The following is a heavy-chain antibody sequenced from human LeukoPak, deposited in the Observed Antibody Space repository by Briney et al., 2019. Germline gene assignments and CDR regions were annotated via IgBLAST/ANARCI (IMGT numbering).Heavy chain of an antibody. CDR1: GGSVRSSSYY. Sequence: SETLSLTCTVSGGSVRSSSYYWGWIRQPPGKGLEWIGSIYYSGSTYYNPSLKSRVTISVDTSKNQFSLKLSSVTAADTAVYYCARIRLYIDYWGQGALLTVSS. V-gene: IGHV4-39*01. J-gene: IGHJ4*02. D-gene: IGHD5-12*01. CDR3: ARIRLYIDY. CDR2: IYYSGST.